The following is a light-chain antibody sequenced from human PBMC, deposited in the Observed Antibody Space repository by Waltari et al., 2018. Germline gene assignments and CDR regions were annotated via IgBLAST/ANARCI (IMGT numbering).Light chain of an antibody. Sequence: EIMLTQSPGTLSLSPGERATLSCRASQSISKYLAWYQQKPGQAPRLLIYGASSSATGIPDRFSGSGSGTDFSLTISRLEPQDFAVYYCQHYVRLPATFGQGTKVEIK. CDR1: QSISKY. J-gene: IGKJ1*01. CDR2: GAS. CDR3: QHYVRLPAT. V-gene: IGKV3-20*01.